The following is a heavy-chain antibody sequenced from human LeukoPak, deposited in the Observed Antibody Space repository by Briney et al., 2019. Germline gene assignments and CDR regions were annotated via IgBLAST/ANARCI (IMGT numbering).Heavy chain of an antibody. CDR1: GFTVSSNY. J-gene: IGHJ4*02. CDR2: IYSGGST. Sequence: PGGSLRLSCAASGFTVSSNYMSWVRQAPGKGQEWVSVIYSGGSTFYADSGKGRFTISRDTAKNTLYLQMNSLRAGDTAVYFCASSPHDYWGQGTLVTVSS. CDR3: ASSPHDY. V-gene: IGHV3-53*01.